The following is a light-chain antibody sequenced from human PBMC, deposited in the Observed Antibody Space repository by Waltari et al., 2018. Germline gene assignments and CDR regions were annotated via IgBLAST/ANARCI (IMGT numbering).Light chain of an antibody. CDR1: SSDVGFYNY. V-gene: IGLV2-14*03. J-gene: IGLJ3*02. CDR3: YSSTTRGTWV. Sequence: QSALTQPASVSGSPGQSITISCTGTSSDVGFYNYVSWYQHHPGKAPKLIIYDVIQWPSGVSTRFSGSKSGNTASLTISGLQAEDEADYYCYSSTTRGTWVFGGGTRLTVL. CDR2: DVI.